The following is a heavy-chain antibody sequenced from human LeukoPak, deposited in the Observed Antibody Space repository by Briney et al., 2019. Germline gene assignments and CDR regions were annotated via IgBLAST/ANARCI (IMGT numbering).Heavy chain of an antibody. CDR1: GFTFSNAW. Sequence: GGSLRLSCAASGFTFSNAWMSWVRQAPGKGLEWVGRIKSKTDDGTTDYAAPVKGRFTISRDDSENTLCLQMNSLKTEDTAVYYCTTDRYSSSNYWGQGTLVTVSS. D-gene: IGHD6-6*01. CDR3: TTDRYSSSNY. J-gene: IGHJ4*02. V-gene: IGHV3-15*01. CDR2: IKSKTDDGTT.